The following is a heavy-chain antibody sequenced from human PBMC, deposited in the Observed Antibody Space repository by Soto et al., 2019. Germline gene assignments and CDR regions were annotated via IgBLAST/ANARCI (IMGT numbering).Heavy chain of an antibody. J-gene: IGHJ4*02. Sequence: SVKVSCKASGGTFSSYAISWVRQAPGQGLEWMGGIIPIFGTANYAQKFQGRVTITADESTSTAYMELSSLRSEDTAVYYCAGRKIAAAGHLFDYWGQGTLVTVSS. D-gene: IGHD6-13*01. CDR3: AGRKIAAAGHLFDY. V-gene: IGHV1-69*13. CDR2: IIPIFGTA. CDR1: GGTFSSYA.